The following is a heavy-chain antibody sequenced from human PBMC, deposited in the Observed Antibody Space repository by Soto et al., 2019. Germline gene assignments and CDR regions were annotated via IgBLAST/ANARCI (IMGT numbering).Heavy chain of an antibody. J-gene: IGHJ4*02. CDR1: GYTFTGYY. CDR2: INPNSGGT. Sequence: ASVKVSCKASGYTFTGYYMHWVRQAPGQGLEWMGWINPNSGGTNYAQKFQGWVTMTRDTSISTAYMELSRLRSDDTAVYYCARDLPASSSWYGSSGERFDYWGQGTLVTVSS. CDR3: ARDLPASSSWYGSSGERFDY. D-gene: IGHD6-13*01. V-gene: IGHV1-2*04.